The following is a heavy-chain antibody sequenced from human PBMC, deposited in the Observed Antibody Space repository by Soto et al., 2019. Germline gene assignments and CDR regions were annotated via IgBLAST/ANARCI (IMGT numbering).Heavy chain of an antibody. D-gene: IGHD6-13*01. V-gene: IGHV4-61*08. Sequence: SETLSLTCTVSGGSISSGGYYWSWIRQHPGKGLEWIGYIYYSGSTNYNPSLKSRVTMSVDTSKNQFSLNLRSVTAADTAVYYCARMGSSWYRWFDPWGQGTLVTVSS. CDR3: ARMGSSWYRWFDP. J-gene: IGHJ5*02. CDR1: GGSISSGGYY. CDR2: IYYSGST.